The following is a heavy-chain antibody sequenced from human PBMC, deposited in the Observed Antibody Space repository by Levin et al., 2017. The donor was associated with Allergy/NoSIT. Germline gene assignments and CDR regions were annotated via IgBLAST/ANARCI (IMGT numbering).Heavy chain of an antibody. CDR1: GFTFGDYA. D-gene: IGHD3-16*02. V-gene: IGHV3-49*04. CDR3: ARGGPSNYDYNWGSYRDGYFDY. Sequence: GGSLRLSCTGSGFTFGDYAMSWVRQAPGKGLEWVGFIRNKAHGGTTEYAASVKCRLTISRDDSKSIAYLQMNSLKTEDTAVYFCARGGPSNYDYNWGSYRDGYFDYWGQGTLVTVSS. CDR2: IRNKAHGGTT. J-gene: IGHJ4*02.